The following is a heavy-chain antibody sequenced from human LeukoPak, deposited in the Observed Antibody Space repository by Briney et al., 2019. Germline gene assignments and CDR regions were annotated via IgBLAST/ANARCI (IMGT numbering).Heavy chain of an antibody. CDR3: AGAEPRGIIWHPY. CDR2: IYYSGST. Sequence: SETLSLTCTVSGGSISSSSYYWGWTRQPPGKGLEWIVSIYYSGSTYYNPSLKRRITMSVDKSKNQFSLKLSSVTAADTAVYYCAGAEPRGIIWHPYWGQGTLVTVSS. V-gene: IGHV4-39*07. CDR1: GGSISSSSYY. J-gene: IGHJ4*02.